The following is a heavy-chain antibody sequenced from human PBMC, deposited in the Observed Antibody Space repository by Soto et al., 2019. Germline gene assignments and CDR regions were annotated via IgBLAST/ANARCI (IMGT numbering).Heavy chain of an antibody. CDR3: ARAQRIHYGSGHNFDY. V-gene: IGHV1-69*01. CDR1: GGTFSSYA. J-gene: IGHJ4*02. Sequence: QVQLVQSGAEVKKPGSSVKVSCKASGGTFSSYAISWVRQAPGQGLEWMGGIIPIFGTANYAQKFQGRVTITADESTSTAYMELSSLSSEDTAEYYCARAQRIHYGSGHNFDYWGQGTLVTVSS. CDR2: IIPIFGTA. D-gene: IGHD3-10*01.